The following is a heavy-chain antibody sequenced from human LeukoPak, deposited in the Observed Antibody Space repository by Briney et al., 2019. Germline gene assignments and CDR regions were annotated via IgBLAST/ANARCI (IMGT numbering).Heavy chain of an antibody. CDR1: GFTFSSYS. J-gene: IGHJ3*02. CDR2: ISSSSSYI. D-gene: IGHD3-3*01. V-gene: IGHV3-21*01. CDR3: AREALYSHQAFDI. Sequence: KTGGSLRLSCAASGFTFSSYSMNWVRQAPGKGLEWVSSISSSSSYIYYADSVKGRFTISRDNAKNSLYLQMNSLRAEDTAVYYCAREALYSHQAFDIWGQGTMVTVSS.